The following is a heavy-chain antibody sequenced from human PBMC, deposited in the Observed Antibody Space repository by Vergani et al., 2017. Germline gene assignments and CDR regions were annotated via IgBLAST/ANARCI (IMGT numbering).Heavy chain of an antibody. V-gene: IGHV4-61*02. Sequence: QVQLQESGPGLVRPSQTLSLTCTVSGRSISSGSYYWSWFRQPAGKGLEWIGRFYTGWGTSYNPSLKSRVTISVDTSKNQFSLQLSSVTAADTAVYYCARDPLYSTTWPFLLLDMDVWGQGTTVTVSS. D-gene: IGHD6-13*01. J-gene: IGHJ6*02. CDR2: FYTGWGT. CDR3: ARDPLYSTTWPFLLLDMDV. CDR1: GRSISSGSYY.